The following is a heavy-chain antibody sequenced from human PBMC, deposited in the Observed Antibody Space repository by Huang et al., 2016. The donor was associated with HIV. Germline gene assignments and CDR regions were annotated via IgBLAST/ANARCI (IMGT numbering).Heavy chain of an antibody. CDR2: SYPDDSDT. Sequence: EVQLVQSGAEVKKPGESLKISCKGSGYTFTIYWIAWVRQMPGKGREWMGKSYPDDSDTRYSPSDQGQVTISAEKSISTAYLQWSSLKASDTAMYYCVRRSGYTYYFDYWGQGTLVTVSS. D-gene: IGHD3-9*01. J-gene: IGHJ4*02. V-gene: IGHV5-51*03. CDR3: VRRSGYTYYFDY. CDR1: GYTFTIYW.